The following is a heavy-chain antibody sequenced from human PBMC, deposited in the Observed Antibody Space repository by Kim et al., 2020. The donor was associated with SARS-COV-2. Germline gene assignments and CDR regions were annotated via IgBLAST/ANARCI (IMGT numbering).Heavy chain of an antibody. CDR3: ARGRVGGGLSDY. Sequence: KHNPSLKSRVTISADTTKNQFSLKRRSVTAAETAVYYWARGRVGGGLSDYWGQGTLVTVSS. J-gene: IGHJ4*02. V-gene: IGHV4-34*01. D-gene: IGHD3-16*01.